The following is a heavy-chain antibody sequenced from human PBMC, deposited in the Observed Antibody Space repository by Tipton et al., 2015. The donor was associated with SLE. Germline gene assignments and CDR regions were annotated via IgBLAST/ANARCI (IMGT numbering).Heavy chain of an antibody. Sequence: TLSLTCAVYDGSFSGYCWSWIRQPSGKGLEWIGEINHSGTTNYDPSLKSRVTISVDTSKNQFSLKLSSVTAADTAVYYCARDPFRGLAVAASAYWGQGTLVTVSS. V-gene: IGHV4-34*01. D-gene: IGHD6-19*01. CDR1: DGSFSGYC. CDR3: ARDPFRGLAVAASAY. CDR2: INHSGTT. J-gene: IGHJ4*02.